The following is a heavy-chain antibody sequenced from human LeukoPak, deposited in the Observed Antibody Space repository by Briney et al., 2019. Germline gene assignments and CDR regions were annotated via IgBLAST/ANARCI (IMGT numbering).Heavy chain of an antibody. CDR3: AKDDYGDYGTGAFDI. CDR1: GFTFDDYA. CDR2: ISWNSGSI. V-gene: IGHV3-9*01. J-gene: IGHJ3*02. Sequence: HPGGSLRLSCAASGFTFDDYAMHWVRQAPGKGLEWVSGISWNSGSIGYADSVKGRFTISRDNAKNSLYLQMNSLRAEDTALYYCAKDDYGDYGTGAFDIWGQGTMVTVSS. D-gene: IGHD4-17*01.